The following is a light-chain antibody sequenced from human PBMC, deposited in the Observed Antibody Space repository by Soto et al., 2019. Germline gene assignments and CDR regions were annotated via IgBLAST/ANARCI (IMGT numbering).Light chain of an antibody. CDR1: QGISSY. Sequence: AIRMTQSPSSLSASTGDRVTITCRASQGISSYLAWYQQKPGKAPKLLIYAASTLQSGVPSRFSGSGSGTDFTLTISCLQSEDFATYYCQQSHTTPYTFGQGTKLEI. CDR2: AAS. J-gene: IGKJ2*01. CDR3: QQSHTTPYT. V-gene: IGKV1-8*01.